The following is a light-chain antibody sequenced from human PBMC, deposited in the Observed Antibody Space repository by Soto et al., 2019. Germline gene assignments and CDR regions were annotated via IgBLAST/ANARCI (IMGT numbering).Light chain of an antibody. CDR1: QSLSRTY. CDR2: GAS. V-gene: IGKV3-20*01. CDR3: QQYGGSPPLT. J-gene: IGKJ4*01. Sequence: ENVLTQSPGTLSLSPGDRATLSCRASQSLSRTYIAWYQQQPGQAPRLLIYGASNRATGIPDRVSGSGSGTDFTLTISRLEPEDFAVYYCQQYGGSPPLTFGGGTKVEIK.